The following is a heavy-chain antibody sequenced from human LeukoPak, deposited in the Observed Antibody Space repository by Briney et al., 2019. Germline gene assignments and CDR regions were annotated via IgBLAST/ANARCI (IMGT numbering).Heavy chain of an antibody. CDR1: GDAISSYD. D-gene: IGHD1-1*01. CDR2: AYHSGIT. V-gene: IGHV4-59*01. J-gene: IGHJ5*02. Sequence: SQTLSLTCTVSGDAISSYDWSWIRQPPGKGLEWIGYAYHSGITNYNPSLKSRVTISVDTSESQCSLRLSSVTAADTAIYYRARHGGTFDPWGQGILVTVSS. CDR3: ARHGGTFDP.